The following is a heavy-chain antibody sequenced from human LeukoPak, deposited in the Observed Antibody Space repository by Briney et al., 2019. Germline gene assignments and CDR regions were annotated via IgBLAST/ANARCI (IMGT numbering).Heavy chain of an antibody. CDR1: GFTFDDYG. D-gene: IGHD3-10*01. Sequence: GGSLRLSCAASGFTFDDYGMGWVRQAPGKGLEWVSGINWNGGSTGYADSVKGRFSISRDNAKNSLYLQMNSLRAEDTAVYYCARDSVLLFGTFDYWGQGTLVTVSS. J-gene: IGHJ4*02. CDR3: ARDSVLLFGTFDY. CDR2: INWNGGST. V-gene: IGHV3-20*04.